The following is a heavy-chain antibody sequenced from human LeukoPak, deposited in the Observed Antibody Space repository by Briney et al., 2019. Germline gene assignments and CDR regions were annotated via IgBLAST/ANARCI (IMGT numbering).Heavy chain of an antibody. CDR3: AKSGRYCSGSSCYQEASLDY. V-gene: IGHV3-23*01. CDR1: GFSFSGYG. J-gene: IGHJ4*02. Sequence: GGSLRLSCAASGFSFSGYGMSWVRQAPGKGLEWVSGISGGPGSTSYADSVKGRFTISRDNSKNMLYMKMNSLRVEDTAVYYCAKSGRYCSGSSCYQEASLDYWGQGTLVTVSS. CDR2: ISGGPGST. D-gene: IGHD2-15*01.